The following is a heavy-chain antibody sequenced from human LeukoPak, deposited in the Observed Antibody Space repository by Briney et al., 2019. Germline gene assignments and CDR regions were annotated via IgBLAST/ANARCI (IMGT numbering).Heavy chain of an antibody. Sequence: HPGRSLRLSCAPSGHSLSSYGMHWVRQAPGKGLEWLTALSYDGNTIYYADSVKGRFTISRNNSKNTLYLQMNSLRIEDTAVYYCAKDLSVVGAHDSFDVWGQGTMVTVSS. CDR2: LSYDGNTI. CDR1: GHSLSSYG. V-gene: IGHV3-30*18. J-gene: IGHJ3*01. D-gene: IGHD1-26*01. CDR3: AKDLSVVGAHDSFDV.